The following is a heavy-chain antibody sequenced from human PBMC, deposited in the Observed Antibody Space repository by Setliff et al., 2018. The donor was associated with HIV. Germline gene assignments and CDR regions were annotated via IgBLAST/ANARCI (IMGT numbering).Heavy chain of an antibody. V-gene: IGHV1-18*01. CDR3: ARDDHYYDSGSYFLGYMDV. CDR2: ISSYNGNT. J-gene: IGHJ6*03. D-gene: IGHD3-10*01. CDR1: GYTFTSYG. Sequence: ASVKVSCKASGYTFTSYGISWVRQAPGQGLEWMGWISSYNGNTNYAQDLQGRVTMTTDTSTSTAYMDLRSLRSEDTAVYYCARDDHYYDSGSYFLGYMDVWGKGTTVTVSS.